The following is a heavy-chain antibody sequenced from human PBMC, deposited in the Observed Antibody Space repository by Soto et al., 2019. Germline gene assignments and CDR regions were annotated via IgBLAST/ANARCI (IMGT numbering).Heavy chain of an antibody. CDR3: VRGDGDRYDGHGYLGRH. V-gene: IGHV3-74*01. CDR1: EFTSSSYG. D-gene: IGHD2-21*01. Sequence: EVQLVESGGGLVQPGGSLRLSCEASEFTSSSYGFHWVRQPPGKGLEWVSRMNMEGNRISYVDSVKGRCTTSRNNAKNTFYMEMNSARVEDTAVYYCVRGDGDRYDGHGYLGRHWGQGSLVTVSS. CDR2: MNMEGNRI. J-gene: IGHJ4*02.